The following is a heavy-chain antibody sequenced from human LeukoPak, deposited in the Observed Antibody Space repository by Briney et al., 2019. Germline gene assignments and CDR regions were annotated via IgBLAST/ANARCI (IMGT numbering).Heavy chain of an antibody. Sequence: ASVKVSCKASGYTFTSYGISWVRQAPGQELEWMGWISAYNGNTNYAQKLQGRVTMTTDTSTSTAYMELRSLRSDDTAVYYCARGPYDYVWGSYPKNDYWGQGTLVTVSS. CDR1: GYTFTSYG. V-gene: IGHV1-18*01. J-gene: IGHJ4*02. CDR2: ISAYNGNT. D-gene: IGHD3-16*02. CDR3: ARGPYDYVWGSYPKNDY.